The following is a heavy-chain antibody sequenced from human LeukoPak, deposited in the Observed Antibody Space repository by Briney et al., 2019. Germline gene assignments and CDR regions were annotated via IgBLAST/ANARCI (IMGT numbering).Heavy chain of an antibody. Sequence: PGGSLRLSCAASGFTFSSYAMSWVRQAPGKGLEWVSAISGSGGSTYYADSVKGRFTISRDNAKNSLYLQMNSLRAEDTAVYYCAREPLYNWNGHGTFEIWGQGTMVTVSS. J-gene: IGHJ3*02. V-gene: IGHV3-23*01. CDR3: AREPLYNWNGHGTFEI. CDR1: GFTFSSYA. D-gene: IGHD1-1*01. CDR2: ISGSGGST.